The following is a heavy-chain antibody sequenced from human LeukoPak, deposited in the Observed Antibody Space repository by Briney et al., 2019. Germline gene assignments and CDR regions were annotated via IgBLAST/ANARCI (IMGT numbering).Heavy chain of an antibody. J-gene: IGHJ4*02. CDR1: GFTFSSYW. CDR3: ARGSGDLDY. D-gene: IGHD4-17*01. CDR2: IKQDGSEK. V-gene: IGHV3-7*01. Sequence: GGSLRLSCAASGFTFSSYWMSWVRQAPGKGLEWVASIKQDGSEKNYVDSVKGRFTISRDNAKNSVYLQMNSLRAEDTAVYYCARGSGDLDYWGQGTLVTVSS.